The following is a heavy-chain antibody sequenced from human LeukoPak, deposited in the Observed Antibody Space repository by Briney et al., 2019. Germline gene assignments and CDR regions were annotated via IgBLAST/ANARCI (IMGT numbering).Heavy chain of an antibody. V-gene: IGHV1-2*06. CDR1: GYTFTDFY. CDR2: INTHNGGT. D-gene: IGHD3-16*01. J-gene: IGHJ4*02. CDR3: ARAHDYEGLKGNY. Sequence: GASVKVSCKPSGYTFTDFYIHWVRQAPGQGLEYMGRINTHNGGTVYALQFQGRLSMTRDTSISTAYMELQSLRSEDTAVYYCARAHDYEGLKGNYWGRGTMVTVSS.